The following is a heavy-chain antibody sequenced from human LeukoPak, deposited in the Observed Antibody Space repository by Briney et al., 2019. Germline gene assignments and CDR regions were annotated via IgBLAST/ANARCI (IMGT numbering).Heavy chain of an antibody. D-gene: IGHD6-19*01. Sequence: SGTLCLTCAVSGGSFSGYYWSWMREPPGKGREWRGEINHSGSTNYNPSLTSRVTISVDTSKNQFSLKLSSVTAADTAVYYCAREKQWLETFDYWGQGTLVTVSS. CDR2: INHSGST. V-gene: IGHV4-34*01. CDR1: GGSFSGYY. J-gene: IGHJ4*02. CDR3: AREKQWLETFDY.